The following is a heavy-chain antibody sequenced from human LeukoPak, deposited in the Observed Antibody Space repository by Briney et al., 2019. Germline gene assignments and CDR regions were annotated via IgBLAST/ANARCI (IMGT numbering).Heavy chain of an antibody. V-gene: IGHV3-30*04. J-gene: IGHJ4*02. CDR2: ISYDGSNK. CDR3: ARDLRFPSSGWYAMGDY. D-gene: IGHD6-19*01. CDR1: GFTSSSYA. Sequence: GGSLRLSCAASGFTSSSYAMHWVRQAPGKGLEWVAVISYDGSNKYYADSVKGRFTISRDNSKNTLYLQMNSLRAEDTAVYYCARDLRFPSSGWYAMGDYWGQGTLVTVSS.